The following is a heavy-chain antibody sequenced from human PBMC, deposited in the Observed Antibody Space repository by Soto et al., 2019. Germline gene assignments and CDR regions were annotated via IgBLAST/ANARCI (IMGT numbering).Heavy chain of an antibody. CDR3: ARQGRAVSSYYFDY. Sequence: EVQLVESGGGLVQPGGSLRVSCAASGFTFSSYAMHWVRQAPGKGLEYVSAISSNGGSTYYANSVKGRFTISRDNSKNTLYLQMGSLRAEDMALYYCARQGRAVSSYYFDYWGQGTLVTVSS. V-gene: IGHV3-64*01. CDR1: GFTFSSYA. J-gene: IGHJ4*02. CDR2: ISSNGGST. D-gene: IGHD3-10*01.